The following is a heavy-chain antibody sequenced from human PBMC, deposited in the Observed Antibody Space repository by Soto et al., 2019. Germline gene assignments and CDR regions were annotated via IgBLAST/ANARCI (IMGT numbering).Heavy chain of an antibody. D-gene: IGHD2-15*01. CDR3: AKMPYCSGGSCPEYYFDY. CDR1: GFTFSSYA. J-gene: IGHJ4*02. V-gene: IGHV3-23*01. CDR2: ISGSGGST. Sequence: AGGSLRLSCAASGFTFSSYAMSWVRQAPGKGLEWVSAISGSGGSTYYADSVKGRFTISRDNSKNTLYLKMNSLRAEDTAVYYFAKMPYCSGGSCPEYYFDYWGQGTLVTVSS.